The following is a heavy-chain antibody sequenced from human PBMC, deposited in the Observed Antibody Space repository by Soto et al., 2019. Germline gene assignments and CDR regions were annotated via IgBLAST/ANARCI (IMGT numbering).Heavy chain of an antibody. CDR2: ISSSSSYI. CDR1: GFTFSSYS. J-gene: IGHJ3*02. D-gene: IGHD1-7*01. Sequence: PGGSLRLSCAASGFTFSSYSMNWVRQAPGKGLEWVSSISSSSSYIYYADSVKGRFTISRDNAKNSLYLQMNSLRAKDTAVYYCAREDNWNYGGDAFDIWGQGTMVTVSS. CDR3: AREDNWNYGGDAFDI. V-gene: IGHV3-21*01.